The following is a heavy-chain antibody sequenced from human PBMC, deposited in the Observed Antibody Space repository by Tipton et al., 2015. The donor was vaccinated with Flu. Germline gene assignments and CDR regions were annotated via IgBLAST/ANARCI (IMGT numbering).Heavy chain of an antibody. CDR1: GFTFSSYD. D-gene: IGHD6-13*01. J-gene: IGHJ6*02. CDR2: IGTFGDT. CDR3: ARGPLPDSNWYNGLDV. V-gene: IGHV3-13*01. Sequence: GSLRLSCEASGFTFSSYDMHWVRQVRGKGLEWVSGIGTFGDTYYQGSVKGRFTISRENVKNSLHLQMNGLRAGDTAVYYCARGPLPDSNWYNGLDVWGQGTTVTAFS.